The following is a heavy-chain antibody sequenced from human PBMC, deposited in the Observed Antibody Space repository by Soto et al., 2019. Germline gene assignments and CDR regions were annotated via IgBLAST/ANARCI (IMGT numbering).Heavy chain of an antibody. D-gene: IGHD3-22*01. CDR3: ERDRRGHYYEEDQFDP. J-gene: IGHJ5*02. CDR2: IIPIFGTA. V-gene: IGHV1-69*12. Sequence: HVQLVQSGAEVKTPGSSVKVSCKASGGTFSSYAISCVRQAPGQGLEWMGGIIPIFGTATYAQKFQGRVTITADESTSTADMELSSLRSEDTAVYYCERDRRGHYYEEDQFDPWGQRTMVTVSS. CDR1: GGTFSSYA.